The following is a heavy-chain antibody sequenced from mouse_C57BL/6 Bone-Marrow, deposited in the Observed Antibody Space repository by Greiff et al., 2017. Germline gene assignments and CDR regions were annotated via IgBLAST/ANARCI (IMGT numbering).Heavy chain of an antibody. CDR2: IYPRDGST. CDR3: SRLEFDGSSGDWYFDV. Sequence: QVQLQQSGPDLVKPGASVKLSCTASGYTFTSYDINWVQQRPGQGLEWIGWIYPRDGSTKYNEKFKGKATLTVDTSSSTAYVELHSLTSEDAAVYFCSRLEFDGSSGDWYFDVWGTGTTVTVTS. J-gene: IGHJ1*03. V-gene: IGHV1-85*01. CDR1: GYTFTSYD. D-gene: IGHD1-1*01.